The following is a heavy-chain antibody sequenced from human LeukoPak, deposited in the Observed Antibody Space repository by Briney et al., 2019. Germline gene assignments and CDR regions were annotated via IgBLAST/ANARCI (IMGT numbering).Heavy chain of an antibody. D-gene: IGHD2-2*01. CDR2: ISYDGSNK. V-gene: IGHV3-30*03. CDR3: AREKVVVVPAAMAYYYYYGMDV. Sequence: PGRSLRLSCAASGFTFSSHGMHWVRQAPGKGLEWVAVISYDGSNKYYADSVKGRFTISRDNSKNTLYLQMNSLRAEDTAAYYCAREKVVVVPAAMAYYYYYGMDVWGQGTTVTVSS. J-gene: IGHJ6*02. CDR1: GFTFSSHG.